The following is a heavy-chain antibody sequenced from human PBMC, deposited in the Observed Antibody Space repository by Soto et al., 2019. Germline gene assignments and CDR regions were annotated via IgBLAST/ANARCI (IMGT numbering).Heavy chain of an antibody. Sequence: TGGSLRLSCAASGFTFSSYAMSWVRQAPRKGLEWVSAISGSGGSTYYADSVKGRFTISRDNSKNTLYLQMNSLRADDTAVYYCAKVRSATVTTKAAYPNYYGMDVWEQGTTVTVSS. CDR2: ISGSGGST. D-gene: IGHD4-17*01. V-gene: IGHV3-23*01. CDR3: AKVRSATVTTKAAYPNYYGMDV. J-gene: IGHJ6*01. CDR1: GFTFSSYA.